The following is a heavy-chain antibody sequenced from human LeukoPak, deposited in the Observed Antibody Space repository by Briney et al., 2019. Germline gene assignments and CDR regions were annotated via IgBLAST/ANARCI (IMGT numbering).Heavy chain of an antibody. CDR2: IYHSGNT. CDR1: GGSISSSNW. V-gene: IGHV4-4*02. CDR3: ATSSWELLDS. Sequence: SETLSLTCVVSGGSISSSNWWTWVRQPPGKGLEWIGEIYHSGNTKYNPSLESRVTISVDKSNNHFSLKLTSVTAADTAVYYCATSSWELLDSWGQGTLVTVSS. D-gene: IGHD1-26*01. J-gene: IGHJ4*02.